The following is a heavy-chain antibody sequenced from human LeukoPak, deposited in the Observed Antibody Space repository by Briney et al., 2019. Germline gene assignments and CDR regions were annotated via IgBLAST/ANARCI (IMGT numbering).Heavy chain of an antibody. CDR3: AKVRMVVVVPAAIDY. CDR1: GFTFSSYA. D-gene: IGHD2-2*01. CDR2: ISGSGGST. J-gene: IGHJ4*02. V-gene: IGHV3-23*01. Sequence: EGSLRLSCAASGFTFSSYAMSWVRQAPGKGREWVSAISGSGGSTYYADSVKGRFTISRDNSKNTLYLQMNSLRAEDTAVYYCAKVRMVVVVPAAIDYWGQGTLVTVSS.